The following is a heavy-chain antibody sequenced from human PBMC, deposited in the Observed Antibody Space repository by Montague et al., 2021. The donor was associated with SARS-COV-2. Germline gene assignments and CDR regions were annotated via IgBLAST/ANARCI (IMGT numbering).Heavy chain of an antibody. D-gene: IGHD3-22*01. CDR3: AKGDSSGYYQVLV. J-gene: IGHJ4*02. CDR2: ISGSGGTT. CDR1: FFPFLRSA. V-gene: IGHV3-23*01. Sequence: SLLLSFSSSFFPFLRSAMRWVRQAPGKGLEWVSAISGSGGTTYYADSVKGRFTISRDNSKNTLYLQMNSLRAEDTAVYYCAKGDSSGYYQVLVWGQGTLVTVSS.